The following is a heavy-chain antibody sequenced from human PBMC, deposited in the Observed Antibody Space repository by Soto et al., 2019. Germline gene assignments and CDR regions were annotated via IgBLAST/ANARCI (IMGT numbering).Heavy chain of an antibody. CDR1: GFTFSSYA. CDR2: ISGSGGST. D-gene: IGHD3-10*01. V-gene: IGHV3-23*01. Sequence: AGGSLRLSCAASGFTFSSYAMSWVRQAPGKGLEWVSAISGSGGSTYYADSVKGRFTISRDNSKNTLYLQMNSLRTEDTAIYYCARDDEGGSYCDLGYWGQGTLVTVSS. J-gene: IGHJ4*02. CDR3: ARDDEGGSYCDLGY.